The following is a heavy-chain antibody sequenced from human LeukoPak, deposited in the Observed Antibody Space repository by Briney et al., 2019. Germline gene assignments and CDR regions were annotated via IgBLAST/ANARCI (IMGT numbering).Heavy chain of an antibody. CDR3: ARETCSGGSCYLLDY. D-gene: IGHD2-15*01. J-gene: IGHJ4*02. CDR2: IYYSGRT. Sequence: SETLSLTCTVSGGSISSYYWSWIRPPPGKGREWIGYIYYSGRTNYNPSLKSRVTISVDTSKNQFSLKLRSVTAADTAVYYCARETCSGGSCYLLDYWGQGILVTVSS. CDR1: GGSISSYY. V-gene: IGHV4-59*01.